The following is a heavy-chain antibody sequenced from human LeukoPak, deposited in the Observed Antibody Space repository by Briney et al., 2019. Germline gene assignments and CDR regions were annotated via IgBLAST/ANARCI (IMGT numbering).Heavy chain of an antibody. J-gene: IGHJ4*02. CDR2: INKDGSEK. Sequence: GSLRLSCVASGFTFSSYWMSWVRQAPGEGPEWVANINKDGSEKYYVDSLKGRFTISRDNAENSLYLQMNSLRAEDTAVYYCATYSTGRYKGLEYWGQGTLVTVSS. CDR3: ATYSTGRYKGLEY. CDR1: GFTFSSYW. D-gene: IGHD6-19*01. V-gene: IGHV3-7*03.